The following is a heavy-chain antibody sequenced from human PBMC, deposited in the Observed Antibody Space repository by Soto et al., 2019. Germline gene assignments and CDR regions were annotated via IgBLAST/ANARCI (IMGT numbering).Heavy chain of an antibody. Sequence: ASVQVSCKAPGDTFTRYYLNWVRQAPGQGLEWMGVINPHVGSTKYAQKFQGRITMTRDTSRSTVYMELSSLRSDDTAIYYCARSSGGNFGIIIEGSNWFDPWGQGTLVTVPS. J-gene: IGHJ5*02. CDR1: GDTFTRYY. V-gene: IGHV1-46*01. CDR3: ARSSGGNFGIIIEGSNWFDP. CDR2: INPHVGST. D-gene: IGHD3-3*01.